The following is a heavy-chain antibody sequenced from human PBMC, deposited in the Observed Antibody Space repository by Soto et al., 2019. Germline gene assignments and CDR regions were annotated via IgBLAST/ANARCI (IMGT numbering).Heavy chain of an antibody. V-gene: IGHV4-39*01. CDR2: IYSTGST. Sequence: NPSETLSLTCTVSGASISSSDCYWGGIRQPPGKGLEWIGSIYSTGSTYYNPSLKSRVTISIDTSKNQFSLKLSSVTAADTAVYSCARHVGLYNSNGMDVWGQGTTVTVSS. CDR3: ARHVGLYNSNGMDV. D-gene: IGHD1-20*01. J-gene: IGHJ6*02. CDR1: GASISSSDCY.